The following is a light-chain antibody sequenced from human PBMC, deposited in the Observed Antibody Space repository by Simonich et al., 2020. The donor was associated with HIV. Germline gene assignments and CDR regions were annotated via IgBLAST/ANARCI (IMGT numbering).Light chain of an antibody. J-gene: IGKJ2*01. CDR3: LQDYNLYT. V-gene: IGKV1D-13*01. Sequence: AIQLTQSPSSLSASVGDRVTITCRASQGISSALVWYQQKPGKAPKVLIYDASTLESGVPSRFSGSGSGTEFTLTISSLQPDDFGTYYCLQDYNLYTFGQGTKLEIK. CDR1: QGISSA. CDR2: DAS.